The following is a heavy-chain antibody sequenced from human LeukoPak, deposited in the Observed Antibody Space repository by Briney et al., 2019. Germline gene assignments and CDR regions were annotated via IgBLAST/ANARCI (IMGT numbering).Heavy chain of an antibody. Sequence: GGSLRHSFSAPGFTFSCDAMSSGRQAPGKGLEWVSAISGSGGSTYYADSVKGRFTISRDNSKNTLYLQMNSLRADDTARYYCAKSPTTGYSSSANGIDPWGQGTLVTVSS. V-gene: IGHV3-23*01. CDR3: AKSPTTGYSSSANGIDP. D-gene: IGHD6-13*01. J-gene: IGHJ5*02. CDR1: GFTFSCDA. CDR2: ISGSGGST.